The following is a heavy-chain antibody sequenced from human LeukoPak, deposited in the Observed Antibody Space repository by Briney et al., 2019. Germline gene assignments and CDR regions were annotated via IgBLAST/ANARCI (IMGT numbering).Heavy chain of an antibody. CDR3: ARQTRYYDSSGYPVLGIFDP. V-gene: IGHV4-59*01. Sequence: SETLSLTCSVSGGSIGDYYWSWIRQPPGKGLDWVGYLSNSGSSYYNPSLGSRVTMSLDTSNNRISLRLSSVTAADTAVYYCARQTRYYDSSGYPVLGIFDPWGQGTTVTVSS. CDR1: GGSIGDYY. CDR2: LSNSGSS. D-gene: IGHD3-22*01. J-gene: IGHJ3*01.